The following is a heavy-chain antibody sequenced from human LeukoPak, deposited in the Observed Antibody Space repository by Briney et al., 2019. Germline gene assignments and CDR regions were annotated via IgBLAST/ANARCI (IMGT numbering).Heavy chain of an antibody. D-gene: IGHD2-15*01. J-gene: IGHJ3*02. V-gene: IGHV4-34*01. CDR1: GGSFSGYY. CDR3: VRSAYWDAFDI. Sequence: SETLSLTCAVYGGSFSGYYWSWIRQPPGKGLGWIGEINHSGSTNYNPSLKSRVTISVDTSKNQFSLKLSSVTAADTAVYYCVRSAYWDAFDIWGQGTMVTVSS. CDR2: INHSGST.